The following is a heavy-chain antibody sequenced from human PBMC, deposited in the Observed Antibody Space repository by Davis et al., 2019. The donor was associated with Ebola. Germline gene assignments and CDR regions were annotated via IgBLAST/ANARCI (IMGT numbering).Heavy chain of an antibody. V-gene: IGHV1-2*02. CDR1: GYTFTGSY. CDR3: ARGEYTVGATYFQH. J-gene: IGHJ1*01. D-gene: IGHD1-26*01. CDR2: INPNSGGT. Sequence: ASVKVSCKASGYTFTGSYMHWVRQAPGQGLEWMGWINPNSGGTNYAQKFQGRVTMTRDTSISTAYMELSSLRSEDTAVYYCARGEYTVGATYFQHWGQGTLVTVSS.